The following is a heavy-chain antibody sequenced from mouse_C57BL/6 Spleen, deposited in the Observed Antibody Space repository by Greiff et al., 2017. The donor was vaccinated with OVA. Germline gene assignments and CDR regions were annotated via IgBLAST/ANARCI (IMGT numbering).Heavy chain of an antibody. V-gene: IGHV5-6*02. Sequence: DVMLVESGGDLVKPGGSLKLSCAASGFTFSSYGMSWVRQTPDKRLEWVATISSGGSYTYYPDSVKGRFTISRDNAKNTLYLQMSSLKSEDTAMYYCARHEYSNYFAYWGQGTLVTVSA. J-gene: IGHJ3*01. CDR1: GFTFSSYG. CDR2: ISSGGSYT. CDR3: ARHEYSNYFAY. D-gene: IGHD2-5*01.